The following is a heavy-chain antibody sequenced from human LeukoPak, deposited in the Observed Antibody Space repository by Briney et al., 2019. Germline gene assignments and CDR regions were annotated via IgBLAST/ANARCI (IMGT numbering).Heavy chain of an antibody. CDR2: IYYSGST. CDR1: GGSISSYY. Sequence: SETLSLTCTVSGGSISSYYWSWVRQPPGKGLELVGYIYYSGSTNYNPSLKSRVTISVDTSKNQFSLKLSSLTAADTAVYYCAREGKDIVVVAAAMRYYYYMDVWGKGTTVTISS. D-gene: IGHD2-2*01. J-gene: IGHJ6*03. CDR3: AREGKDIVVVAAAMRYYYYMDV. V-gene: IGHV4-59*01.